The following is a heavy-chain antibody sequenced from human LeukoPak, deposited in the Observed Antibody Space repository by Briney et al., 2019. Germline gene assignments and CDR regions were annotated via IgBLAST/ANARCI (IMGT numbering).Heavy chain of an antibody. Sequence: GGSLRLSCAASGFTFSSYGMHWVRQAPGKGLEWVAVIWYDGSNKYYADSVKGRFTISRDNSKNTLYLQMNSLRAEDTAVYYCAKEADRGVRGVEIDYWGQGTLVTVSS. V-gene: IGHV3-33*06. J-gene: IGHJ4*02. CDR1: GFTFSSYG. CDR2: IWYDGSNK. CDR3: AKEADRGVRGVEIDY. D-gene: IGHD3-10*01.